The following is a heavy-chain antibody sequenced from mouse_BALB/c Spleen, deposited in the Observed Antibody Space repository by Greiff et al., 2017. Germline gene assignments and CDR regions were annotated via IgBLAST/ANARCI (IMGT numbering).Heavy chain of an antibody. Sequence: QVQLQQSGADLVRPGASLKLSCTASGYTFTSYWINWVKQRPGQGLEWFGNIYPSDSYTNYNQKFKDKATFTVDKSTNKAYLQLSSTTTEDAAVYYCTRYYDGYWGFAYWGQGTLVTVSA. CDR3: TRYYDGYWGFAY. CDR1: GYTFTSYW. D-gene: IGHD2-3*01. CDR2: IYPSDSYT. J-gene: IGHJ3*01. V-gene: IGHV1-69*02.